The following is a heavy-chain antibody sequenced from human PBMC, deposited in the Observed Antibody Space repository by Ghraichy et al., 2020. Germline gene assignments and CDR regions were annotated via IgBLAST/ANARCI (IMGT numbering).Heavy chain of an antibody. CDR3: ARRDTDISRFDY. Sequence: SETLSLTCTVSGGSISGSTFYWVWIRQPPGRGLEWIGNINYRGSTNYNPSLKSRVTISVDTSKNQFSLRPTSATAADTAVYYCARRDTDISRFDYWGQGTLVTVSS. J-gene: IGHJ4*02. CDR1: GGSISGSTFY. CDR2: INYRGST. V-gene: IGHV4-39*01. D-gene: IGHD5-18*01.